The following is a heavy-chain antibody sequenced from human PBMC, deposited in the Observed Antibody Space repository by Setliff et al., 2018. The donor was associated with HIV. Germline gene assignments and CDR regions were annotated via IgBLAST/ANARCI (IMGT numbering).Heavy chain of an antibody. V-gene: IGHV3-48*03. CDR2: ISSSGSTI. CDR1: GFTFSSYE. D-gene: IGHD2-21*01. CDR3: ARGGCYSPGDY. J-gene: IGHJ4*02. Sequence: GGSLRLSCAASGFTFSSYEMNWVRQAPGKGLEWVSYISSSGSTIYYADSVKGRFTISRDNAKNTLYLEMNSLRAEDTAVYYCARGGCYSPGDYWGQGTLVTVSS.